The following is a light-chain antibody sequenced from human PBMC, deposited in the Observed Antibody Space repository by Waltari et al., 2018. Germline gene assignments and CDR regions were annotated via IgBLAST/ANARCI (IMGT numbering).Light chain of an antibody. J-gene: IGKJ1*01. CDR2: AAS. V-gene: IGKV3-20*01. Sequence: WRASQSISRYLAWYQQKPGQAPRRLIYAASSRATGIPDRFSGSGSGTDFSLTISRLEPEDFAVYYCQNHERLPAMFGQGTKVEIK. CDR3: QNHERLPAM. CDR1: QSISRY.